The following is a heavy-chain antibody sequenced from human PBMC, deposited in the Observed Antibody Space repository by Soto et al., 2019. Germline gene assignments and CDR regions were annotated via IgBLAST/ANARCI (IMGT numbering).Heavy chain of an antibody. Sequence: SKTLSLTCGVYRGSFSGFYWTWVRQTPGKGLEWIGEINHSGSTNYNPSLKNRVTISVDRSTNYFSLRMTSVTAADAAVYYCARGRGYVYGYNFYGMDVWGQGTTVTVSS. CDR1: RGSFSGFY. CDR2: INHSGST. D-gene: IGHD5-18*01. V-gene: IGHV4-34*01. J-gene: IGHJ6*02. CDR3: ARGRGYVYGYNFYGMDV.